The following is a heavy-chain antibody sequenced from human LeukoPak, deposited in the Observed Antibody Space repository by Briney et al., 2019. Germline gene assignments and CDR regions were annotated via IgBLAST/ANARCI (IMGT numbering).Heavy chain of an antibody. CDR3: ARNYDFWSGYLDY. J-gene: IGHJ4*02. D-gene: IGHD3-3*01. V-gene: IGHV4-59*01. CDR1: GDSISSYY. CDR2: IFYSGST. Sequence: PSETLSLTCTVSGDSISSYYWSWIRQPPGKGLEWIGYIFYSGSTNYNPSLRSRVTISVDTSKNQFSLKLTSVTAADTAVYYCARNYDFWSGYLDYWGQGTLVTVSS.